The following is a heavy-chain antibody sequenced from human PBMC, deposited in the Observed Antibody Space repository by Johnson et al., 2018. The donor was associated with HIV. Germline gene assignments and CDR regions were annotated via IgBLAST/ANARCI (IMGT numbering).Heavy chain of an antibody. V-gene: IGHV3-33*06. CDR3: AKDLYSSSWTNDAFDI. J-gene: IGHJ3*02. D-gene: IGHD6-13*01. Sequence: QVQLVESGGGVVQPGRSLRLSCAASGFTFSSYGMHWVRQAPGKGLEWVAVIWYDGTNRYYGDSVNGRFTISRDNSKNTVYLQMNGLRAEDTAVYHCAKDLYSSSWTNDAFDIWGQGTMVTVSS. CDR2: IWYDGTNR. CDR1: GFTFSSYG.